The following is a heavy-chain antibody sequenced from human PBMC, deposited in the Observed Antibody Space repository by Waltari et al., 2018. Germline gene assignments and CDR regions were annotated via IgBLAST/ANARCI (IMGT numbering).Heavy chain of an antibody. CDR1: EFTLSSYS. J-gene: IGHJ5*02. V-gene: IGHV3-21*02. CDR3: ARGAGGSGTPNWFDP. Sequence: EVQLVESGGGLVKPGGSLSLSFAVSEFTLSSYSWSWVRQGPGKGLEWVSSITPSGRSIYYADSVRGRFTLSRDNAKKSLFLQMTSLRPDDTAVYYCARGAGGSGTPNWFDPWGQGTLVTVSS. CDR2: ITPSGRSI. D-gene: IGHD3-10*01.